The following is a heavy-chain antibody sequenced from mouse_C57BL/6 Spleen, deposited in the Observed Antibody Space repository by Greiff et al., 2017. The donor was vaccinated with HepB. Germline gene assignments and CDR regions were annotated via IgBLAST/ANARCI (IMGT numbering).Heavy chain of an antibody. J-gene: IGHJ2*01. CDR2: IDPSDSET. CDR1: GFTFTSYW. D-gene: IGHD1-1*01. CDR3: ARGYYGSSYGGYFDY. V-gene: IGHV1-52*01. Sequence: QVQLQQPGAELVRPGSSVKLSCKASGFTFTSYWMHWVKQRPIQGLEWIGNIDPSDSETHYNQKFKDKATLTVDKSSSTAYMQLSSLTSEDSAVYYCARGYYGSSYGGYFDYWGQGTTLTVSS.